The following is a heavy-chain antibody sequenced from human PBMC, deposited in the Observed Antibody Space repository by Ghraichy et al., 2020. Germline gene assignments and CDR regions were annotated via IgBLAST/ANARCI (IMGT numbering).Heavy chain of an antibody. CDR3: AKDKIVGATNLGVGMDV. J-gene: IGHJ6*02. D-gene: IGHD1-26*01. V-gene: IGHV3-43*01. Sequence: LSLTCAASGFTFDDYSMHWVRQAPGKGLEWVSLISWDGGSPYYADSVKGRFTISRDNSKNSLYLQMNSLRNEDTALYYCAKDKIVGATNLGVGMDVWGQGTTVTVSS. CDR2: ISWDGGSP. CDR1: GFTFDDYS.